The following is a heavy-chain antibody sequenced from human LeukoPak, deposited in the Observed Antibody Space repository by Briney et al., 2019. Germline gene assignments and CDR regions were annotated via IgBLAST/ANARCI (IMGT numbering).Heavy chain of an antibody. CDR2: IKQDGSAK. CDR3: ARVGTYSSSWYFDY. CDR1: GFTFSSYW. D-gene: IGHD6-13*01. J-gene: IGHJ4*02. V-gene: IGHV3-7*01. Sequence: GGSLRLSCAASGFTFSSYWMSWVRQAPGKGLEWVASIKQDGSAKYYVDSVKGRFSISRDNAKNSLYLQMHSLRADDTAVYYCARVGTYSSSWYFDYWGQGTLVTVSS.